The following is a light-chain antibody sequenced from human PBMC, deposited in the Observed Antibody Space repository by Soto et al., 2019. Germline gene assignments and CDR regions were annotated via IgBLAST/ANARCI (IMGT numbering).Light chain of an antibody. Sequence: EIVMTQSPATLSVSPGERATLSCRASQSVSSNLAWYQQKPGQAPRLPIYAASTTPTGIPARFSGSGSGTEFTLIISSLHSEDFAVYYCQQYNNWPRPFGQGCKVEIK. CDR3: QQYNNWPRP. CDR2: AAS. CDR1: QSVSSN. V-gene: IGKV3-15*01. J-gene: IGKJ1*01.